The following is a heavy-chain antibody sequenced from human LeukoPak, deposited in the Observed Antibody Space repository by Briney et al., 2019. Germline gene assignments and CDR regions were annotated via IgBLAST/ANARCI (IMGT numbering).Heavy chain of an antibody. CDR1: GFNFSHYD. J-gene: IGHJ3*02. CDR2: IWDDESNK. V-gene: IGHV3-33*01. CDR3: AREGTYGLGYDVFDI. D-gene: IGHD3-10*01. Sequence: PGRSLRLSCAASGFNFSHYDMDWVRQAPGKGLEWVAIIWDDESNKYYADSVKGRFTISRDNSKNTFYLQMNSLRAEDTAIYYCAREGTYGLGYDVFDIWGQGTMVTVSS.